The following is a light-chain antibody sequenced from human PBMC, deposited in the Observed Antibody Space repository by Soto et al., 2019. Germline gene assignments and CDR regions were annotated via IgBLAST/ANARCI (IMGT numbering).Light chain of an antibody. J-gene: IGLJ1*01. Sequence: SVLTQPASVSESPGQSITISCTGTSSDVGGYNYVSWYQQHPGKAPKLLIYEVISRPSGVSARFSGSKSGNTASLTISGLQAEDEADYYCTSYTTSRTLVFGTGTKVTVL. CDR1: SSDVGGYNY. V-gene: IGLV2-14*01. CDR2: EVI. CDR3: TSYTTSRTLV.